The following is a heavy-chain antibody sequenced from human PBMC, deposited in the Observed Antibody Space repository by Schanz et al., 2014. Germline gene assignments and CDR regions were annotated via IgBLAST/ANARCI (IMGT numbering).Heavy chain of an antibody. CDR2: IYYSGNT. CDR3: ALREKPYGPFAS. CDR1: GGSISSGGYS. V-gene: IGHV4-30-2*06. Sequence: QVQLQQWGAGLLKPSETLSLTCAVSGGSISSGGYSWNWIRQSPGKGLEWIGYIYYSGNTYYNPALKSRVTISITSSKNQFSLRLDSVTAADTAVYYCALREKPYGPFASWGQGALVTVSS. J-gene: IGHJ4*02. D-gene: IGHD3-10*01.